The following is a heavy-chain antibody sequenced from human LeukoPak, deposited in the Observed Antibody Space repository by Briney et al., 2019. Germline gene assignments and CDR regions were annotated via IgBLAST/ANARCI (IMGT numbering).Heavy chain of an antibody. Sequence: GGSLRLSCAASGFTFSSYSRNWVRQAPGKGLEWVSSISSSSSYIYYADSVKGRFSISRDNAKNSLYLQMNSLRAEDTAVYYCARGHYYDSSGYLDAFDIWGQGTVVTVSS. J-gene: IGHJ3*02. CDR2: ISSSSSYI. CDR3: ARGHYYDSSGYLDAFDI. D-gene: IGHD3-22*01. V-gene: IGHV3-21*01. CDR1: GFTFSSYS.